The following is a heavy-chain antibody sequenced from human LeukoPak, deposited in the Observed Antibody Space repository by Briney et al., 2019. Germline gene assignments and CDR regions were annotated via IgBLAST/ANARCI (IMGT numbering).Heavy chain of an antibody. J-gene: IGHJ4*02. CDR2: LDPEDGET. V-gene: IGHV1-24*01. CDR1: GYTLTELS. Sequence: ASVKVSCKVSGYTLTELSMHWVRQAPGKGLEWMGGLDPEDGETIYAQKFQGRVTMTEDTSTDTAYMELSSLRSEDTAVYYCATGNWRRWFGEPPFDYWGQGTLVTVSS. D-gene: IGHD3-10*01. CDR3: ATGNWRRWFGEPPFDY.